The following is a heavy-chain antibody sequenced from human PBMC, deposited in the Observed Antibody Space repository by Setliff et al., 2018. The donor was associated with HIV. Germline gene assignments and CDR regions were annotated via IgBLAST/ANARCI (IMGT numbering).Heavy chain of an antibody. V-gene: IGHV4-39*01. CDR1: AGSIRSSTYY. Sequence: SETLSLTCTVSAGSIRSSTYYWAWIRQPPGKGLEWIGSLRPSGNTYYNPSLKSRVTISVDTSKNQFSLNLSSVTAADTAVYYCARHGAFYYYYYMDVWGKGTTVTVSS. CDR3: ARHGAFYYYYYMDV. J-gene: IGHJ6*03. CDR2: LRPSGNT.